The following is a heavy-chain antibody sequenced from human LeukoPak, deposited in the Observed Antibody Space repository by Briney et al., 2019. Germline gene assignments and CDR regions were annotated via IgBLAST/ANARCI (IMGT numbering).Heavy chain of an antibody. V-gene: IGHV4-4*02. D-gene: IGHD3-3*01. J-gene: IGHJ4*02. CDR2: VHLDGRT. Sequence: SETLSLTCGVSGGSISSTNWWTWVRQPPGKGLEWIGEVHLDGRTNYNPSLESRLTMSVDLSENHISLKLTSVTAADTAVYYCAREGGFYRPLDYSGQGTLVTVPS. CDR3: AREGGFYRPLDY. CDR1: GGSISSTNW.